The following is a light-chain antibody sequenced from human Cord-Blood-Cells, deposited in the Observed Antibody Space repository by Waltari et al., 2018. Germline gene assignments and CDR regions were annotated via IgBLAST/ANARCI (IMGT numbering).Light chain of an antibody. CDR2: GAS. J-gene: IGKJ4*01. Sequence: EIVLTQSPGTLSLSPGERPILPCRAIQSVSSNYLAWYQQKPGQAPRLLLYGASSRAAGSPDRCSGSRSGTEFTLTISRLEPEDVAVYYCQQYGSSPPLTFGGGTKVEIK. V-gene: IGKV3-20*01. CDR1: QSVSSNY. CDR3: QQYGSSPPLT.